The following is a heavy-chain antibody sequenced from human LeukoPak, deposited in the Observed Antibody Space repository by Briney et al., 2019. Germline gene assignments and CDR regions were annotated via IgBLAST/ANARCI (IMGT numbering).Heavy chain of an antibody. CDR2: ISAYNGNT. CDR1: GYTFTSYG. D-gene: IGHD3-22*01. CDR3: ARDLYYDSSGFAYDY. Sequence: GASVKVSCKASGYTFTSYGISWVRQAPGQGLEWMGWISAYNGNTNYAQKLQGRVTMATDTSTSTAYMELRSLRSDDTAVYYCARDLYYDSSGFAYDYWGQGTLVTVSS. V-gene: IGHV1-18*01. J-gene: IGHJ4*02.